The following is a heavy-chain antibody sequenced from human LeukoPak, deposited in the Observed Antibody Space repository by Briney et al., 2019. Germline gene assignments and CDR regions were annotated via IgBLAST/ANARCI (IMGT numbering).Heavy chain of an antibody. CDR2: ISAYNGNT. CDR3: ARGAKSSPKNNWFDP. Sequence: ASVKVSCKASGYTFTSYGISWVRQAPGQGLEWMGWISAYNGNTNYAQKLQGRVTMTTDTSTSTAYMELSSLRSEDTAVYYCARGAKSSPKNNWFDPWGQGTLVTVSS. J-gene: IGHJ5*02. V-gene: IGHV1-18*01. CDR1: GYTFTSYG. D-gene: IGHD2-2*01.